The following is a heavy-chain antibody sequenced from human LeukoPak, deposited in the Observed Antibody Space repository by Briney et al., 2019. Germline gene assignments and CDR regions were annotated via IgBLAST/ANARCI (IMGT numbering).Heavy chain of an antibody. CDR3: ARTDGKQLPPRF. CDR1: GGSISSYY. J-gene: IGHJ4*02. Sequence: SETLSLTCTISGGSISSYYWSWIRQPPGKGLEWIGYIDYSGSTNYNPSLKSRVTISVDTSKNQFSLKLSSVTAADTAVYFCARTDGKQLPPRFWGQGTLVTVSS. D-gene: IGHD5-18*01. CDR2: IDYSGST. V-gene: IGHV4-59*08.